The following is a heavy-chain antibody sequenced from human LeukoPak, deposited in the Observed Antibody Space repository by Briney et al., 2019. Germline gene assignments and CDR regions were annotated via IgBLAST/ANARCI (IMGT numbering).Heavy chain of an antibody. Sequence: SETLSLTCTVSGGSISSSSYYWGWIRQPPGKGLEWIGSIYYSGSTYYNPSLKSRVTISVDTSKNQFSLKLSSVTAADTAVYYCARRGAYSGNDLAWYFDLWGRGTLVTVSS. CDR2: IYYSGST. J-gene: IGHJ2*01. CDR3: ARRGAYSGNDLAWYFDL. V-gene: IGHV4-39*01. D-gene: IGHD5-12*01. CDR1: GGSISSSSYY.